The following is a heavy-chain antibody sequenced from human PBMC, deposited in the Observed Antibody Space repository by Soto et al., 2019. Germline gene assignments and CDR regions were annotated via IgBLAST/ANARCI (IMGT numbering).Heavy chain of an antibody. D-gene: IGHD3-22*01. CDR2: VYYTGNT. CDR3: ARGNTMIVHY. V-gene: IGHV4-59*01. CDR1: GGSSSSYY. J-gene: IGHJ4*02. Sequence: PSETLSLTCSGSGGSSSSYYWSWIRQPPGKGLEWIGYVYYTGNTNYNPSLKSRVSMSVDTSKNQVSLKLSSVTAADTAVYYCARGNTMIVHYWGPGTQVTVSS.